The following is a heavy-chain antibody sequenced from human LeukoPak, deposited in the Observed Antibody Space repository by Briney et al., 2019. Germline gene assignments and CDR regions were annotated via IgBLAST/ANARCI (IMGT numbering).Heavy chain of an antibody. CDR1: GLTFSDYW. CDR2: INWNGGST. V-gene: IGHV3-20*04. J-gene: IGHJ4*02. D-gene: IGHD2-21*02. Sequence: GGSLRLSCAASGLTFSDYWMSWVRQAPGKGLEWVSGINWNGGSTGYADSVKGRFTISRDNAKNSLYLQMNSLSAEDTALYYCARVLPSYCGGDCYSGSKDYWGQGTLVTVSS. CDR3: ARVLPSYCGGDCYSGSKDY.